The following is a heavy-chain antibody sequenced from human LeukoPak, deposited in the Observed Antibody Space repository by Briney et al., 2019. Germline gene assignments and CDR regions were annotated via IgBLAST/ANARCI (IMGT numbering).Heavy chain of an antibody. CDR1: GFTFSDYY. Sequence: PGGSLRLSCAASGFTFSDYYMSWIRQAPGKGLEWVAALTRSGANTYYADSVKGRFTISRDNSKSTLSLQLNSLRVEDTAVYYCAKGYSDDWYYFDSWGQGTLVTVSS. D-gene: IGHD6-19*01. CDR2: LTRSGANT. CDR3: AKGYSDDWYYFDS. V-gene: IGHV3-23*01. J-gene: IGHJ4*02.